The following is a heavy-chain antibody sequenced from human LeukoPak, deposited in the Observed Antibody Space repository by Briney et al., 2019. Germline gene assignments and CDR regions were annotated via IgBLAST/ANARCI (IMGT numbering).Heavy chain of an antibody. CDR3: AGCAGNSCYFDY. V-gene: IGHV3-7*01. Sequence: GSLRLSCAASGFTFSSYWMSWVRQAPGKGLEWVANIKQDGSAKNYVDSVKGRFTISRDNAKNSLYLQLNSLRAEDTAVYYCAGCAGNSCYFDYWGQGTLVIVSS. CDR1: GFTFSSYW. J-gene: IGHJ4*02. CDR2: IKQDGSAK. D-gene: IGHD1-1*01.